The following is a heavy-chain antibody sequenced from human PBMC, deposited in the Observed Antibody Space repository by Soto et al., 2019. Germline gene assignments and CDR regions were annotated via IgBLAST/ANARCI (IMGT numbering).Heavy chain of an antibody. V-gene: IGHV3-7*05. J-gene: IGHJ4*02. CDR3: ARVWLLDY. D-gene: IGHD3-22*01. CDR1: GFTFSTYW. Sequence: EVQLVESGGGLVQPGGSLRLSCAASGFTFSTYWMSWVRQTPGKGLEWVANINEDGSERYYVDSVKGRFTISRDNAKNSLYLQMNSLRGEDTAVYYGARVWLLDYWGQGTLVTVSS. CDR2: INEDGSER.